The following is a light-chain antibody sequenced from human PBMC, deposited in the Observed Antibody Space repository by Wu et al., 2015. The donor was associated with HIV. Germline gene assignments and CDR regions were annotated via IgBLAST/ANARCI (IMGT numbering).Light chain of an antibody. CDR3: QQLNSFPLT. CDR2: DAS. V-gene: IGKV1-12*01. J-gene: IGKJ2*01. CDR1: QDIFTY. Sequence: LSASIETESHHLRASQDIFTYLAWYQQTPGKAPRVLIYDASTLQSGVSSRFSGSGSGAIFTLTISGLQREDFAVYFCQQLNSFPLTFGQGTKLEIK.